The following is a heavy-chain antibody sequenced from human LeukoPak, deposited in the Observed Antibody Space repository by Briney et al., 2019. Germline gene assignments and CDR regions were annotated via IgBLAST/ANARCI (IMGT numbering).Heavy chain of an antibody. CDR1: GGSISSYY. V-gene: IGHV4-4*07. D-gene: IGHD2-2*01. J-gene: IGHJ4*02. Sequence: SETLSLTCTVSGGSISSYYWSWIRQPAGTALEWIGRIYTSGSTNYNPSLKSRVTMSVDTSKNQFSLKLSSVTAADTAVYYCARTLGYCSSTSCRTFDYWGQGTLVTVSS. CDR2: IYTSGST. CDR3: ARTLGYCSSTSCRTFDY.